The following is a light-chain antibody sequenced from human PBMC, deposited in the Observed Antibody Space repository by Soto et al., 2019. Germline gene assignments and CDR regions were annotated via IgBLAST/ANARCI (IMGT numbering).Light chain of an antibody. CDR1: SSNIGAGYD. Sequence: QSVLTQPPSVSGAPGQRITLSCSGSSSNIGAGYDVHWFQQFPGTAPQLLIPGNSNRPSGVPERVSGSKSATSGSLAITGLQAGDEAVYYCQSFDDSLSALVFGPGTKVTVL. V-gene: IGLV1-40*02. J-gene: IGLJ1*01. CDR2: GNS. CDR3: QSFDDSLSALV.